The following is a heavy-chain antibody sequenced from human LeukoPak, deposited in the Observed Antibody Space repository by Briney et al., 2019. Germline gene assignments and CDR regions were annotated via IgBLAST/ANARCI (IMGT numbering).Heavy chain of an antibody. D-gene: IGHD6-13*01. Sequence: ASVKVSCKASGYTFTGYYMHWVRQAPGQGLEWMGWINPNSGGTNYAQKFQGRVTMTRDTSISTAYMELSRLRSDDTAEYYCARAKQGSSSWTNTFDYWGQGTLVTVSS. CDR2: INPNSGGT. V-gene: IGHV1-2*02. CDR1: GYTFTGYY. CDR3: ARAKQGSSSWTNTFDY. J-gene: IGHJ4*02.